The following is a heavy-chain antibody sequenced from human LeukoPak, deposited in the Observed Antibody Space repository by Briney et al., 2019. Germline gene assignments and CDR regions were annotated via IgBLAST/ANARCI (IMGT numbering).Heavy chain of an antibody. CDR2: IYSGGST. D-gene: IGHD6-19*01. V-gene: IGHV3-53*01. Sequence: GGSLRLSCAASGFTVSSNYTSWVRQAPGKGLEWVSVIYSGGSTYYADSVKGRFTISRDNSKNTLYLQLNSLRAEDTAVYYCARDLGGWSNYWGQGTLVTVSS. CDR1: GFTVSSNY. CDR3: ARDLGGWSNY. J-gene: IGHJ4*02.